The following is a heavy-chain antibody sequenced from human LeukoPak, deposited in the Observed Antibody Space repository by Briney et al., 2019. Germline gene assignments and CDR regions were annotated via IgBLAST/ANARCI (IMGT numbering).Heavy chain of an antibody. D-gene: IGHD4-17*01. V-gene: IGHV3-23*01. J-gene: IGHJ4*02. Sequence: GGSLRLSCAASRFTFSSYAMSWVRQAPGKGLEWVSAISGSGGSTYYADSVKGRFTISRDNSKNTLYLQMNSLRAEDTAVYYCAKDPGRYCDYCFDYWGQGTLVTVSS. CDR3: AKDPGRYCDYCFDY. CDR1: RFTFSSYA. CDR2: ISGSGGST.